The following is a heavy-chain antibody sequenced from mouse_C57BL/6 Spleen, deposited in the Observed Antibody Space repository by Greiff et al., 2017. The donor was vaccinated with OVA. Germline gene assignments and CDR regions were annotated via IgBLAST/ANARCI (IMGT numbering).Heavy chain of an antibody. D-gene: IGHD3-2*02. CDR2: ISDGGSYT. J-gene: IGHJ4*01. V-gene: IGHV5-4*01. CDR3: ARDADSSGSGAMDY. Sequence: EVQVVESGGGLVKPGGSLKLSCAASGFTFSSYAMSWVRQTPEKRLEWVATISDGGSYTYYPDNVKGRFTISRDNAKNNLYLQMSHLKSEDTAMYDCARDADSSGSGAMDYWGQGTSVTVSS. CDR1: GFTFSSYA.